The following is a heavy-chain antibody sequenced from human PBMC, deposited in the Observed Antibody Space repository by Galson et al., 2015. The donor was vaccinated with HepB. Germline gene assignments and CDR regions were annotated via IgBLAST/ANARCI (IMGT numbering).Heavy chain of an antibody. Sequence: SLRLSCAVSEFTAGSSYMTWVRQAPGKGLESVSVIYNGGTTKYADSVKGRFTISRHSSSNSVCLQMNSLRAEDTAVYYCARAHTNGWLAIEHWGQGTLVTVSS. J-gene: IGHJ1*01. V-gene: IGHV3-53*04. CDR2: IYNGGTT. CDR3: ARAHTNGWLAIEH. CDR1: EFTAGSSY. D-gene: IGHD6-19*01.